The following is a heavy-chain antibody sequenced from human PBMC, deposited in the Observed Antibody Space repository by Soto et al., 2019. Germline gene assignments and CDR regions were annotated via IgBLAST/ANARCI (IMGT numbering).Heavy chain of an antibody. CDR3: AKGAPPGTTWDNWFDP. CDR2: ISGSGRST. Sequence: GGSLRLSCAASGFTFSSYGMSWVRQAPGKGLEWVSTISGSGRSTYYPDSVKGRLTISRDNSKNTLYLQMNSLRVEDTAVYYCAKGAPPGTTWDNWFDPWGQRTLVTVSS. V-gene: IGHV3-23*01. D-gene: IGHD1-7*01. J-gene: IGHJ5*02. CDR1: GFTFSSYG.